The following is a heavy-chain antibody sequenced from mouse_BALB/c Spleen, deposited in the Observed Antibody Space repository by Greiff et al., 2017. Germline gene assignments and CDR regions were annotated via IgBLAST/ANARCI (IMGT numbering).Heavy chain of an antibody. V-gene: IGHV5-6*01. CDR1: GFTFSSYG. CDR3: TSQRIYAMDY. J-gene: IGHJ4*01. Sequence: EVQLVESGGDLVKPGGSLKLSCAASGFTFSSYGMSWVRQTPDKRLEWVATISSGGSYTYYPDSVKGRFTISRDNAKNTLYLQMSSLKSEDTAMYYCTSQRIYAMDYWGQGTSVTVSS. CDR2: ISSGGSYT.